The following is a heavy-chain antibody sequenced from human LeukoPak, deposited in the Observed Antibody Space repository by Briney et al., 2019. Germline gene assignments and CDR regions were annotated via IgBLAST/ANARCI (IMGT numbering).Heavy chain of an antibody. CDR3: ARDGRGMDY. J-gene: IGHJ4*02. D-gene: IGHD3-16*01. V-gene: IGHV4-34*01. Sequence: PSETLSLTCAVYGGSFSGYYWSWIRQPPGKGLEWIGEINHSGSTNYNPSLKSRATISVDTSKNQFSLKLSSVTAADTAVYYCARDGRGMDYWGQGTLVTVSS. CDR2: INHSGST. CDR1: GGSFSGYY.